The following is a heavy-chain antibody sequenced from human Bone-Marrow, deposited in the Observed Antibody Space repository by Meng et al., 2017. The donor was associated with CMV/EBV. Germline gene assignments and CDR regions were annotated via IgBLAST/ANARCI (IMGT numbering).Heavy chain of an antibody. J-gene: IGHJ6*02. CDR1: GGTFSSYA. V-gene: IGHV1-69*05. Sequence: SVKVSCKASGGTFSSYAISWVRQAPGQGLEWMGGIIPIFGTANYAQKFQGRVTITTDESTSTAYMELSSLRSEDTAVYYCARQGITMVRGVIIPPLDYYYYGMDVWGQGTTVTVSS. CDR3: ARQGITMVRGVIIPPLDYYYYGMDV. D-gene: IGHD3-10*01. CDR2: IIPIFGTA.